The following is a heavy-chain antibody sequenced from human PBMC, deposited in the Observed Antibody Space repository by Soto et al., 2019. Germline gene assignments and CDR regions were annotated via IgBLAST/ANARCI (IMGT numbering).Heavy chain of an antibody. CDR3: TTLDGDHFDY. J-gene: IGHJ4*02. CDR2: IKSKTDGGTT. CDR1: SVSNAW. Sequence: SVSNAWMNWVRQAPGKGLEWVGRIKSKTDGGTTDYAAPVKGRFTISRDDSKNTLYLQMNSLKTEDTAVYYCTTLDGDHFDYWRQGTLVTVSS. D-gene: IGHD4-17*01. V-gene: IGHV3-15*07.